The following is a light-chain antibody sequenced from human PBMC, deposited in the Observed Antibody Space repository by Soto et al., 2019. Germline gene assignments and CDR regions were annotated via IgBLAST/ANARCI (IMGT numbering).Light chain of an antibody. CDR1: SSNTGAGYD. V-gene: IGLV1-40*01. Sequence: QSVLTQPPSVSGAPGQRVTISCPGSSSNTGAGYDVHWYQQLPGTAPKLLIYGNSNRPSGVPDRFSGSKSGTSASLAITGLQAEDEADYYCQSYDSSLSGYVFGTGTKVTVL. J-gene: IGLJ1*01. CDR3: QSYDSSLSGYV. CDR2: GNS.